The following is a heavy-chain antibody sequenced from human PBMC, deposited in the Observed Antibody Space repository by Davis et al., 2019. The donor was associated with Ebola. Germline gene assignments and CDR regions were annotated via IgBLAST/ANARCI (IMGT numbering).Heavy chain of an antibody. CDR3: ATLPDV. J-gene: IGHJ3*01. CDR2: INTNTGNP. V-gene: IGHV7-4-1*04. Sequence: AASVKVSCKASGYRFTTYGMHWVRQAPGQGLEWMGWINTNTGNPTNAKGFTGRFVFSLDTSVNMAYLLINSLKTEDAAVYYCATLPDVWGQGTMVTVSS. CDR1: GYRFTTYG.